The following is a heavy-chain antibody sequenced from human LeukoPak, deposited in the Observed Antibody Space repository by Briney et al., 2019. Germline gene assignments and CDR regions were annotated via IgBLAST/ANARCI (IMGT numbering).Heavy chain of an antibody. CDR3: ARAGGDLAAAGIDY. V-gene: IGHV4-34*01. CDR2: INHSGST. Sequence: SETLSLTCAVCGGSFSGYYWSWIRQPPGKGLEWIGEINHSGSTNYNPSLKSRVTISVDTSKNQFSLKLSSVTAADTAVYYCARAGGDLAAAGIDYWGQGTLVTVSS. D-gene: IGHD6-13*01. J-gene: IGHJ4*02. CDR1: GGSFSGYY.